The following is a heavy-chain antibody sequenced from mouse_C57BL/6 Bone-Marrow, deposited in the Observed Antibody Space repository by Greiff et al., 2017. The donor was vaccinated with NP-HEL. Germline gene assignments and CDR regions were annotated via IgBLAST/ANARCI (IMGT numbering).Heavy chain of an antibody. V-gene: IGHV1-7*01. CDR3: LYDYDGAMDY. D-gene: IGHD2-4*01. CDR1: GYTFTSYW. Sequence: QVQLKESGAELAKPGASVKLSCKASGYTFTSYWMHWVKQRPGQGLEWIGYINPSSGYTKYNQKFKDKATLTADKSSSTAYMQLSSLTYEDSAVYYPLYDYDGAMDYWGQGTSVTVSS. CDR2: INPSSGYT. J-gene: IGHJ4*01.